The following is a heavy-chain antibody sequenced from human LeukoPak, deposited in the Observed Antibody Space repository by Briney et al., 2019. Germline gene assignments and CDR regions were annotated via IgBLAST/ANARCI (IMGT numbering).Heavy chain of an antibody. Sequence: GGSLRLSCAASGFTFSSYAMSWVRKAPGKVLEWVSAISGSGGSTYYADSVKGRFTISRDNSKNTLYLQMNSLRAEDTAVYHCAKVGIVVVPAARGARFDPWGQRTLVTVSS. CDR3: AKVGIVVVPAARGARFDP. CDR2: ISGSGGST. J-gene: IGHJ5*02. D-gene: IGHD2-2*01. V-gene: IGHV3-23*01. CDR1: GFTFSSYA.